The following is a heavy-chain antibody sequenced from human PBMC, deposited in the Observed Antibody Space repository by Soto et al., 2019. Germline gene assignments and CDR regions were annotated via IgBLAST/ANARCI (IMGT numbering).Heavy chain of an antibody. Sequence: QMQLQESGPGLVKPSETLSLTCTVSGGSISSSSYYWGWIRQPPGQGLEWLGTIYSLGNTYYNPSVKRRVPISVDKSKSQLFLKLSSVTAPDTAVYYCARQIYDSSGYYYAYWGQGTLVTVSS. CDR2: IYSLGNT. V-gene: IGHV4-39*01. CDR3: ARQIYDSSGYYYAY. D-gene: IGHD3-22*01. CDR1: GGSISSSSYY. J-gene: IGHJ4*02.